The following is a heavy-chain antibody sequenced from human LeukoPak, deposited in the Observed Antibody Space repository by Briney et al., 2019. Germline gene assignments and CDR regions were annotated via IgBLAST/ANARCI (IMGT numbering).Heavy chain of an antibody. CDR2: ISSSGSTI. V-gene: IGHV3-11*01. J-gene: IGHJ4*02. Sequence: PGGSLRLSCAASGFTFSDYYMSWIRQAPGKGLEWVSYISSSGSTIYNADSVKGRFTISRDNAKNSLYLQMNSLRAEDTAVYYCARDRHYYDSGSYYNDFDYWGQGTLVSVSS. D-gene: IGHD3-10*01. CDR1: GFTFSDYY. CDR3: ARDRHYYDSGSYYNDFDY.